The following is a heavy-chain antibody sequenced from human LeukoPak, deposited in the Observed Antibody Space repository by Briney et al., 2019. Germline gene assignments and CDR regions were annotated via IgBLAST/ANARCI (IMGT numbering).Heavy chain of an antibody. CDR3: ARPVSSRNWPLDY. CDR2: IYPADSDP. V-gene: IGHV5-51*01. J-gene: IGHJ4*02. D-gene: IGHD1-20*01. CDR1: GYSFTTYW. Sequence: KVSCKTSGYSFTTYWIGWVRQMPGKGLEWMGIIYPADSDPRYSPSFQGQVTISADKSIGTAYLEWSSLRASDTAIYYCARPVSSRNWPLDYWAREPWSPSPQ.